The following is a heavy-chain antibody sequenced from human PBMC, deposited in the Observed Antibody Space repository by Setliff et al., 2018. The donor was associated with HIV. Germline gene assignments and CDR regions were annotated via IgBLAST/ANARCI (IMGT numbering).Heavy chain of an antibody. D-gene: IGHD3-10*01. J-gene: IGHJ6*02. Sequence: GGSLRLSCAISGFTFSSYTMHWVRQAPGKGLEWVSSISSSYNSIYYTDSVKGRFTISSDNAKNSLYLQMNSLRLEDTAVYYCARPTNIDTLYYGSQSFYMHYYGMDVWGQGTTVTVSS. CDR2: ISSSYNSI. V-gene: IGHV3-21*01. CDR1: GFTFSSYT. CDR3: ARPTNIDTLYYGSQSFYMHYYGMDV.